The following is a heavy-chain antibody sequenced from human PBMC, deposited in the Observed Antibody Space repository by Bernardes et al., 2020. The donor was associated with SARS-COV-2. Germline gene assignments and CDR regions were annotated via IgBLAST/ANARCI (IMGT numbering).Heavy chain of an antibody. CDR3: ASGLGGVLEWLSVWDY. Sequence: SETLSLTCAVSGYSISSAYYCGWIRQPPGKGLEWIGSVYHSGKTFYNPSLKSRATISVDTSNNQFSLKLNSVTAADTAVYYCASGLGGVLEWLSVWDYWGQGTLVPVSS. J-gene: IGHJ4*02. V-gene: IGHV4-38-2*01. CDR2: VYHSGKT. CDR1: GYSISSAYY. D-gene: IGHD3-3*01.